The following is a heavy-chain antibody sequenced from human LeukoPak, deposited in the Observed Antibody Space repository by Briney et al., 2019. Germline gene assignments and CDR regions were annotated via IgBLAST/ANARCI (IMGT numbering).Heavy chain of an antibody. CDR3: ARGRYSSSWWY. CDR1: GGSISSSSYH. D-gene: IGHD6-13*01. CDR2: ISSGGST. V-gene: IGHV4-39*07. Sequence: PSETLSLTCTVSGGSISSSSYHWVWIRQPPGKGLDWIGTISSGGSTYYNPSLKSRVTISVDTSKKQFSLKLSSVTAADTAVYYCARGRYSSSWWYWGQGTLVTVSS. J-gene: IGHJ4*02.